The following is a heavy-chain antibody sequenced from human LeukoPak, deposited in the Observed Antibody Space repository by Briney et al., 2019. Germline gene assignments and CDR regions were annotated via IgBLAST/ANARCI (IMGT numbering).Heavy chain of an antibody. CDR3: AREWLDDAFDI. Sequence: GASVKVSCKASGYTFTSYGISWVRQAPGQGLEWMGWINTNTGNPTYAQGFTGRFVFSLDTSVSTAYLQISSLKAEDTAVYYCAREWLDDAFDIWGQGTMVTVSS. CDR1: GYTFTSYG. D-gene: IGHD6-19*01. CDR2: INTNTGNP. V-gene: IGHV7-4-1*02. J-gene: IGHJ3*02.